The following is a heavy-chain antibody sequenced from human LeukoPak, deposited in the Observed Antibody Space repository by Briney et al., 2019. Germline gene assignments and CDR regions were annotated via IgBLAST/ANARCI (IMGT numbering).Heavy chain of an antibody. CDR2: IRFDGSNK. CDR3: AKDLYYCGGDCYEPFDY. Sequence: GSLRLFCAASGFTFSRYCMHLVRQGPGKGPEVVAFIRFDGSNKYYADSVKGRFTISRDNSKNTLYLQMNSLRAEDTAVYYCAKDLYYCGGDCYEPFDYWGQGTLVTVSS. CDR1: GFTFSRYC. D-gene: IGHD2-21*01. V-gene: IGHV3-30*02. J-gene: IGHJ4*02.